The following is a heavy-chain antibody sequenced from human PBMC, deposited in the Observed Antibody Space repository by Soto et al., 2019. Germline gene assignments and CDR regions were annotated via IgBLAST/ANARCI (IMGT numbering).Heavy chain of an antibody. CDR3: AKGSATSRPYYFDY. J-gene: IGHJ4*02. CDR2: ITGDGGDT. CDR1: GFTFSSYA. Sequence: LRLSCVASGFTFSSYAMSWVRQAPGKGLEWVSAITGDGGDTFHADSVRGRLTISRDNSRNTLYLQMDSLRAEDTALYYCAKGSATSRPYYFDYWGQGTLVTVSS. V-gene: IGHV3-23*01.